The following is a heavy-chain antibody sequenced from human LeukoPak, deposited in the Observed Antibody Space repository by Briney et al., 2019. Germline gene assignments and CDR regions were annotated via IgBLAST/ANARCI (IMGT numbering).Heavy chain of an antibody. CDR3: AASARRVLQESVY. Sequence: KTSETLSLTCTVSGRSISNYYWSWIRQPPGKGLEWIGYIYYSGSTNYSPSLKSRATISVDTSKNQFSLKLSSVTATDTAVYYCAASARRVLQESVYWGQGTLVTVSS. J-gene: IGHJ4*02. CDR2: IYYSGST. V-gene: IGHV4-59*08. CDR1: GRSISNYY. D-gene: IGHD6-19*01.